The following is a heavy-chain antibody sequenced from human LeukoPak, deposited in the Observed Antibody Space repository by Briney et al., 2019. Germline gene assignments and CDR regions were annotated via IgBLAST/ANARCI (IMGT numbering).Heavy chain of an antibody. D-gene: IGHD6-13*01. CDR2: IKQDGSTK. V-gene: IGHV3-7*04. CDR3: VRAVAAADSY. Sequence: GGSLRLSCAASGFSLSTYWTSSVPHAPRKGVERVANIKQDGSTKYYVDSVKGRFTISRDNAKNSLYLRMNSLRADDTAIYDCVRAVAAADSYWGQGTLVTVSS. J-gene: IGHJ4*02. CDR1: GFSLSTYW.